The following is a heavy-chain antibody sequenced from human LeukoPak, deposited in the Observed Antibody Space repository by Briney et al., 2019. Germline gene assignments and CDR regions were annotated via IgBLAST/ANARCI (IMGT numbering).Heavy chain of an antibody. Sequence: SETLSLTCAVYGGSFSGCYWSWIRQPPGKGLEWIGEINHSGSTNYNPSLKSRVTISVDTSKNQFSLKLSSVTAADTAVYYCARGDSMTTHTFDIWGQGTMVTVSS. CDR1: GGSFSGCY. CDR3: ARGDSMTTHTFDI. CDR2: INHSGST. J-gene: IGHJ3*02. V-gene: IGHV4-34*01. D-gene: IGHD4-17*01.